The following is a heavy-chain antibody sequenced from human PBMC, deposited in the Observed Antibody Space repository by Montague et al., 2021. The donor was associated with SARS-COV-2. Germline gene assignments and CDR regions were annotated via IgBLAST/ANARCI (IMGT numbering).Heavy chain of an antibody. CDR1: GGSMNSYY. Sequence: SETLSLTCTVSGGSMNSYYWSWIRQPPGKGLEWIGYIFYRGSTNYNPSLKTRVTISVDTSKNQFSLKLNSMTAADTAVYYCAREDRWNWFDPWGQGTLVIVSS. V-gene: IGHV4-59*01. D-gene: IGHD5-24*01. CDR2: IFYRGST. J-gene: IGHJ5*02. CDR3: AREDRWNWFDP.